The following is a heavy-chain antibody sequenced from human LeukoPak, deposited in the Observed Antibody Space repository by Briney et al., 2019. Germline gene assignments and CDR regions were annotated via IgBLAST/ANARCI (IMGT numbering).Heavy chain of an antibody. CDR2: ICLGDSDT. J-gene: IGHJ2*01. Sequence: GESPKISCKSSEYSFTNYWISWVRQMPGKGLEWMGIICLGDSDTRYSPSFQGQVTISAAKSITTAYLQWSSLKASDTAMYYCARLPYYYDSSGYYIDWYFDLWGRGTLVTVSS. V-gene: IGHV5-51*01. CDR3: ARLPYYYDSSGYYIDWYFDL. CDR1: EYSFTNYW. D-gene: IGHD3-22*01.